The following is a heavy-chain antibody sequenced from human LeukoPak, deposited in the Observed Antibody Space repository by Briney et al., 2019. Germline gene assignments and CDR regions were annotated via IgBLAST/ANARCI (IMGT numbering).Heavy chain of an antibody. CDR1: GFTFSSYA. V-gene: IGHV3-23*01. CDR2: ISGSGGST. Sequence: SGGSLRLSCAASGFTFSSYAMSWVRQAPGKGLEWVSAISGSGGSTYYADSVKGRFTISRDNSKNTLYLQMNSLRAEDTAVYYCAKPPSPYNWNLPGLYWGQGTLVTVSS. D-gene: IGHD1-7*01. CDR3: AKPPSPYNWNLPGLY. J-gene: IGHJ4*02.